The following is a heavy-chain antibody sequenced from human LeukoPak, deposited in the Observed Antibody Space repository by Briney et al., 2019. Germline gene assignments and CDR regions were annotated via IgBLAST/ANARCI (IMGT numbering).Heavy chain of an antibody. CDR1: GGSFSGYY. CDR3: ARGGPTTTYYYDSSGYYYDY. Sequence: SETLSLTYAVYGGSFSGYYWRWIRQPPGKGLEWIGEINHSGSTNYNPSLKSRVTISVDTSKNQFSLKLSSVTAADTAVYYCARGGPTTTYYYDSSGYYYDYWGQGTLVTVSS. J-gene: IGHJ4*02. CDR2: INHSGST. D-gene: IGHD3-22*01. V-gene: IGHV4-34*01.